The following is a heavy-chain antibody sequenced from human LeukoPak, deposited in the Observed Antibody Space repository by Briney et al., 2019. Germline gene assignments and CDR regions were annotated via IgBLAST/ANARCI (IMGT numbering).Heavy chain of an antibody. D-gene: IGHD3-16*01. Sequence: SETLSLTCTVSGGSISSSSYYWGWIRQPPGKGLEWIGSIYYSGSTYYNPSLKSRVTISVDTSKNQFSLKLSSVTAADTAVYYCARGGAAIWGQGTMVTVSS. CDR3: ARGGAAI. CDR1: GGSISSSSYY. J-gene: IGHJ3*02. V-gene: IGHV4-39*07. CDR2: IYYSGST.